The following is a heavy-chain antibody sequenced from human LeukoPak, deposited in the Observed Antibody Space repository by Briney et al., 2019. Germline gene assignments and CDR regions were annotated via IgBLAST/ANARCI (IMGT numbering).Heavy chain of an antibody. CDR3: AKGIYSSRSDYFDY. CDR1: GFTFSDYY. V-gene: IGHV3-11*01. D-gene: IGHD6-13*01. CDR2: ISSSGRTI. Sequence: GGSLRLSCTVPGFTFSDYYMSWIRQAPGKGLEWVSYISSSGRTIYYADSVKGRFTISWDNAKNSLFLQINNLRAEDTAVYYCAKGIYSSRSDYFDYWGQGTLVTVSS. J-gene: IGHJ4*02.